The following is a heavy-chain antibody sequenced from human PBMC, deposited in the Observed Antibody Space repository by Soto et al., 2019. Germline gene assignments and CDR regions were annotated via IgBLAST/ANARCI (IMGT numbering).Heavy chain of an antibody. J-gene: IGHJ3*02. V-gene: IGHV3-23*01. CDR2: ISGSGGST. CDR1: GFTFSSYA. Sequence: GGSLRLSCAASGFTFSSYAMSWVRQAPGKGLEWVSAISGSGGSTYYADSVKGRFTISRDNSKNTLYLQMNSLRAEDTAVYYCAKVFVLYSRRRYDAIDIWGQGIMVTV. D-gene: IGHD6-13*01. CDR3: AKVFVLYSRRRYDAIDI.